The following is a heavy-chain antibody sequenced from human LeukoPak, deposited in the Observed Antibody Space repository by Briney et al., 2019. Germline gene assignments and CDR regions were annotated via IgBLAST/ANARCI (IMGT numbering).Heavy chain of an antibody. Sequence: ASVKVSCKASGGTFSSYAISWVRQAPGQGLEWMGGIIPILGTANYAQKFQGRVTITADESTSTAYMELSSLRSEDTAVYYCARSETDIVATIVDYWGQGTLVTVSS. J-gene: IGHJ4*02. CDR3: ARSETDIVATIVDY. V-gene: IGHV1-69*13. CDR2: IIPILGTA. D-gene: IGHD5-12*01. CDR1: GGTFSSYA.